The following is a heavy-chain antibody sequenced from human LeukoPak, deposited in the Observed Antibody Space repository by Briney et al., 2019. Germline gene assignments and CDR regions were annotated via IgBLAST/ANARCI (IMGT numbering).Heavy chain of an antibody. CDR3: ARDLPRENSYAYGFWFDP. D-gene: IGHD3-16*01. V-gene: IGHV4-4*07. CDR2: MYIGGTR. Sequence: SETLSLTCSVSGVSISTYYWTWIRQPAWKGLEWIGRMYIGGTRNYNPSLKSRVTMSIDTSKNQFSLKLSSVTAADTAVYYCARDLPRENSYAYGFWFDPWGQGTLVTVSS. CDR1: GVSISTYY. J-gene: IGHJ5*02.